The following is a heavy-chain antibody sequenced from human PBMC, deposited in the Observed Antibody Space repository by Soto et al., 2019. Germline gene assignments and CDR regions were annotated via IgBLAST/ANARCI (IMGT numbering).Heavy chain of an antibody. CDR2: ISYEGSNK. J-gene: IGHJ4*02. CDR3: ARVTSGGWYEAFDN. D-gene: IGHD6-19*01. V-gene: IGHV3-30-3*01. CDR1: GFTLSTYV. Sequence: QVQRVESGGGGLQDGKSLRVSCAASGFTLSTYVMYLVRHAPGKGLEWVAVISYEGSNKYNADSVKGRFTISRDNSKNTLYLQMNSLRAEDTAVYYCARVTSGGWYEAFDNWGQGTLVTVSS.